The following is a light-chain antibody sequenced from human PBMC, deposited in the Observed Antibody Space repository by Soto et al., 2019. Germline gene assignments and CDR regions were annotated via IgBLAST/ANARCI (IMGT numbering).Light chain of an antibody. CDR1: QGISSY. CDR2: AAS. Sequence: DIQLTQSPSFLSASVGDRVTITCRASQGISSYLAWYQQKPGKAPNLLIYAASTLKRGLPSRFSGSGSGTEFTLTISSLQPEDSATYYCQQLNSYPQTFGQGTKVDIK. CDR3: QQLNSYPQT. V-gene: IGKV1-9*01. J-gene: IGKJ1*01.